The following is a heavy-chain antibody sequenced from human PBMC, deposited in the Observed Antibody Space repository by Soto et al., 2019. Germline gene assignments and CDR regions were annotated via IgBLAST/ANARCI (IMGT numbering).Heavy chain of an antibody. CDR2: ISSSSSTI. Sequence: EVQLVESGGGLVQPGGSLRLSCAASGFTFSSYSMNWVRQAPGKGLEWVSYISSSSSTIYYADSVKGRFTISRDNAENSLYLQMNSLRDEDTAVYYCARLTSIAAHPHRFDPWGQGTLVTVSS. D-gene: IGHD6-6*01. V-gene: IGHV3-48*02. CDR3: ARLTSIAAHPHRFDP. J-gene: IGHJ5*02. CDR1: GFTFSSYS.